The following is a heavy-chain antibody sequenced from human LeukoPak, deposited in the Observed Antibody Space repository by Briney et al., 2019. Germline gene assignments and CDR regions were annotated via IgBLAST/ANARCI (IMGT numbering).Heavy chain of an antibody. CDR1: GYTFTSYY. CDR3: ARVGYCSSTSCYAGGYFQH. Sequence: ASLKLSCKASGYTFTSYYMHWVRQAPGQGLEWMGIINPSGGSTSYAQKFQGRVTMTRDTSTSTVYMELSSLRSEDTAVYYCARVGYCSSTSCYAGGYFQHWGQGTLVTVSS. J-gene: IGHJ1*01. V-gene: IGHV1-46*01. D-gene: IGHD2-2*03. CDR2: INPSGGST.